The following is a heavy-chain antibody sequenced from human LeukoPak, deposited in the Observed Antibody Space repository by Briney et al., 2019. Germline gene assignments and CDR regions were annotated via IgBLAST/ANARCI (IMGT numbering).Heavy chain of an antibody. CDR1: GFTFSNYA. D-gene: IGHD3-22*01. J-gene: IGHJ4*02. CDR3: VKDRYQSSGYRALDH. CDR2: ISHNGGSP. V-gene: IGHV3-23*01. Sequence: GGSMRPSCAASGFTFSNYAMSWVRQAPGKGLEWVSDISHNGGSPYYADSVKGRFTISRDNSKNTLYLHVNNLRAEDTAVYYCVKDRYQSSGYRALDHWGQGTLVTVSS.